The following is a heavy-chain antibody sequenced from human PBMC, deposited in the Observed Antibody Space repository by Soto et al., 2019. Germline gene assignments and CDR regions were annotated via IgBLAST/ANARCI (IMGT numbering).Heavy chain of an antibody. CDR2: IIPIFGTA. D-gene: IGHD3-3*01. J-gene: IGHJ5*02. V-gene: IGHV1-69*06. Sequence: ASVKVSCKASGGTFSSYAISWVRQAPGQGLEWMGGIIPIFGTANYAQKFQGRVTITADKSTSTAYMELSSLRPEDTAVYYCARGAVLRFLEWLSSGVWFDPWGQGTLVTVSS. CDR3: ARGAVLRFLEWLSSGVWFDP. CDR1: GGTFSSYA.